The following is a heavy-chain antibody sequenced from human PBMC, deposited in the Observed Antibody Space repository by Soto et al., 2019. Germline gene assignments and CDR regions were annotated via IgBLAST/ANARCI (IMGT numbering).Heavy chain of an antibody. CDR3: ASLIGYCPNSVRYMGGRGFDP. CDR2: IYYSGST. CDR1: GGSISSYY. J-gene: IGHJ5*02. D-gene: IGHD2-8*01. V-gene: IGHV4-59*01. Sequence: PSETLSLTCTVSGGSISSYYWSWIRQPPGKGLEWIGYIYYSGSTNYNPSLKSRVTISVDTSKNQFSLKLSSVTAADTAVYYCASLIGYCPNSVRYMGGRGFDPWCQGTLVTVSS.